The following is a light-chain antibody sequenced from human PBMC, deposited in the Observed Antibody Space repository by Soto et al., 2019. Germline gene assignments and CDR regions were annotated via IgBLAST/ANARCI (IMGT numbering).Light chain of an antibody. CDR3: QQYDSIPYT. V-gene: IGKV1-5*03. J-gene: IGKJ2*01. CDR2: KAS. Sequence: DIQMTQSPSTLSASVGDRVTITCRASPTINSWLAWYQQRPGKAPRLLIYKASTLESGVPSRFSGSGSGTECTLTISTLQPDDFATYSCQQYDSIPYTFGQGTKLDIK. CDR1: PTINSW.